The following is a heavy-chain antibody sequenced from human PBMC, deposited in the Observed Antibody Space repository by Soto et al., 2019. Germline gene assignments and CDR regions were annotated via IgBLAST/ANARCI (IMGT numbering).Heavy chain of an antibody. J-gene: IGHJ5*02. V-gene: IGHV5-51*01. CDR2: IYPGDSDT. CDR3: ARLKYGVVTFENSWLDA. D-gene: IGHD3-3*01. CDR1: GCSFTSYW. Sequence: PGESLKICCKGAGCSFTSYWIGWVRQMPGKGLEWMGIIYPGDSDTRYTPSFQGQVTISADKSISTAYLQWSSLKASDTVMYYFARLKYGVVTFENSWLDAWGQETLVTVSS.